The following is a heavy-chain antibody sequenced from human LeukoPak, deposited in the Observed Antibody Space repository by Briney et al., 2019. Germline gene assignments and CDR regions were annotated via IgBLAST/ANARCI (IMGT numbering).Heavy chain of an antibody. Sequence: GGSLRLSCAASGFAFSSYAMSWVRQAPGKGLEWVSAISGSGGSTYYADSVKGRFTISRDNSKNTLYLQMNSLRAEDTAVYYCAKERTYYYDSNGYYLGDWGQGTLVTVSS. CDR3: AKERTYYYDSNGYYLGD. J-gene: IGHJ4*02. CDR2: ISGSGGST. V-gene: IGHV3-23*01. CDR1: GFAFSSYA. D-gene: IGHD3-22*01.